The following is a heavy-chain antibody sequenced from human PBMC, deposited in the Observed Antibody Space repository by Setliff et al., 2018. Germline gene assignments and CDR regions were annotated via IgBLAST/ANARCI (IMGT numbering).Heavy chain of an antibody. D-gene: IGHD3-3*01. Sequence: SETLSLTCAVSGGSISSNKWWSWVRQPPGKGLEWIGEIYHSGSTNYNPSLKSRVTISVDKSKNQFSLKLSSVTAADTAVYYCARMSGFLYMDVWGKGTTVTVSS. CDR2: IYHSGST. J-gene: IGHJ6*03. CDR3: ARMSGFLYMDV. CDR1: GGSISSNKW. V-gene: IGHV4-4*02.